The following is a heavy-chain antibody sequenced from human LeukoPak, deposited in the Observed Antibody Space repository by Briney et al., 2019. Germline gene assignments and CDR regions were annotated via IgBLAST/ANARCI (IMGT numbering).Heavy chain of an antibody. CDR2: ISYDGSNK. D-gene: IGHD3-22*01. CDR1: GFTFSSYA. Sequence: RSLRLSCAASGFTFSSYAMHWVRQAPGKGLEWVAVISYDGSNKYYADSVKGRFTISRDNAKNSLYLQMNSLRAEDTALYYCAKDTDSSGYSNFDYWGQGTLVTVSS. CDR3: AKDTDSSGYSNFDY. J-gene: IGHJ4*02. V-gene: IGHV3-30*04.